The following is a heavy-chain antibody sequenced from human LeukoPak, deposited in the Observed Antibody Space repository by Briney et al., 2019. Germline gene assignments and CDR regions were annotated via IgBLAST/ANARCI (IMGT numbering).Heavy chain of an antibody. CDR1: GFTFSGYE. CDR2: ISSSGSTI. CDR3: ARGNDFWSGYTYYYYYGMDV. V-gene: IGHV3-48*03. Sequence: GGSLRLSCAASGFTFSGYEMNWVRQAPGKGLECVSYISSSGSTIYYADSVKGRFTISRDNAKNSLYLQMNSLRAEDTAVYYCARGNDFWSGYTYYYYYGMDVWGQGTTVTVSS. J-gene: IGHJ6*02. D-gene: IGHD3-3*01.